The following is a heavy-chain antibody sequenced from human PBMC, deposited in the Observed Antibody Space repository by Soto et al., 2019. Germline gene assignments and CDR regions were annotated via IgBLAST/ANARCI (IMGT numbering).Heavy chain of an antibody. Sequence: PGGSLRLSCAASGFTFSSYEMNWVRQAPGKGLEWVSYISSSGSTIYYADSVKGRFTISRDNAKNSLYLQMNSLRAEDTAVYYCARDEAYCGGDCYSGTDYWGQGTLVTVSS. V-gene: IGHV3-48*03. CDR1: GFTFSSYE. CDR2: ISSSGSTI. J-gene: IGHJ4*02. CDR3: ARDEAYCGGDCYSGTDY. D-gene: IGHD2-21*02.